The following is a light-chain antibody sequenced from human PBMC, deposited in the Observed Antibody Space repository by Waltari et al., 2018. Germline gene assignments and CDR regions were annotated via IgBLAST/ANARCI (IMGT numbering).Light chain of an antibody. CDR3: QQYYSTPLT. CDR1: QTLLYRSNHQNY. V-gene: IGKV4-1*01. CDR2: WAS. J-gene: IGKJ4*01. Sequence: DIVMTQSPDSLTVSLGERATGHFKSSQTLLYRSNHQNYLAWYQQRPGQPPKLLIYWASTRESGVPDRFSGSGSGTDFTLTISSLQAEDVAVYYCQQYYSTPLTFGGGTRVEIK.